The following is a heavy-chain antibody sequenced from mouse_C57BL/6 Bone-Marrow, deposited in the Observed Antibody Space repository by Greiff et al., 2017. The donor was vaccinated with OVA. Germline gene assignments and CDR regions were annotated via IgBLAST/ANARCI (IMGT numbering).Heavy chain of an antibody. D-gene: IGHD2-10*02. CDR2: INPSNGGT. CDR3: ARNPPSSYWYFDV. CDR1: GYTFTSYW. V-gene: IGHV1-53*01. J-gene: IGHJ1*03. Sequence: VQLQQPGTDLVKPGASVKLSCKASGYTFTSYWMHWVKQRPGQGLEWIGNINPSNGGTNYNEKFKSKATLTVDKSSSTAYMQLSSLTSEDSAVYYCARNPPSSYWYFDVWGTGTTVTVSS.